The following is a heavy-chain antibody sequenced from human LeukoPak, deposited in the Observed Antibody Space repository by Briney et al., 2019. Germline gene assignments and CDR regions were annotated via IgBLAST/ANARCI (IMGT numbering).Heavy chain of an antibody. Sequence: SLRLSCAASGFTFDDYAMHWVRQAPGKGLEWVSGISWNSGSIGYADSVKGRFTISRDNAKNSLYLQMNSLRAEDTASYYCAKGHCSSTSCYNFDYWGQGTLVTVSS. J-gene: IGHJ4*02. V-gene: IGHV3-9*01. CDR1: GFTFDDYA. CDR2: ISWNSGSI. D-gene: IGHD2-2*02. CDR3: AKGHCSSTSCYNFDY.